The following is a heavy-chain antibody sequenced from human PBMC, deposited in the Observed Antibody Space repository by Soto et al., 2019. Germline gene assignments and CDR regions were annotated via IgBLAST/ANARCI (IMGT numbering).Heavy chain of an antibody. CDR3: AKAGYSGYVDYYGMDV. V-gene: IGHV3-30*18. J-gene: IGHJ6*02. CDR2: ISYEGSNK. CDR1: EFTFSTNG. Sequence: QVQLVESGGGVVQPGRSLRLSCAASEFTFSTNGMHWVRQAPGKGLEWVAVISYEGSNKYYADSVKGRFTISRDNSKNTLYLQMNSLRAEDTAVYYCAKAGYSGYVDYYGMDVWGQGTTVTVSS. D-gene: IGHD5-12*01.